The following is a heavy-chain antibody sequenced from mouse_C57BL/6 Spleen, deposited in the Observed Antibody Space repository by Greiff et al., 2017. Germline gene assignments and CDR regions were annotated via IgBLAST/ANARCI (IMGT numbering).Heavy chain of an antibody. CDR1: GYTFTSYW. J-gene: IGHJ4*01. Sequence: QVQLQQPGAELVMPGASVKLSCKASGYTFTSYWMHWVKQRPGQGLEWIGEIDPSVSYTNYNQKFTGKSTLTVDKSSSTAYMQLSSLTSEDSAVYYCAIGGPLYAMDYWGQETSVTVSS. CDR3: AIGGPLYAMDY. V-gene: IGHV1-69*01. CDR2: IDPSVSYT.